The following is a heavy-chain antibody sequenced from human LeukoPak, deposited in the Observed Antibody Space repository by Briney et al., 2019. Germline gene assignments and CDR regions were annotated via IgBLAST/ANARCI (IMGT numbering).Heavy chain of an antibody. CDR3: ASVGAMAVSGDDY. J-gene: IGHJ4*02. CDR2: IDPSDSYT. D-gene: IGHD6-19*01. Sequence: GESLKISCKGSGYSFASYWIAWVRQMPGKGLEWMGRIDPSDSYTNYSPSFQGHVTISADKSISTAYLQWSSLKASDTAMYYCASVGAMAVSGDDYWGQGTLVTVSS. V-gene: IGHV5-10-1*01. CDR1: GYSFASYW.